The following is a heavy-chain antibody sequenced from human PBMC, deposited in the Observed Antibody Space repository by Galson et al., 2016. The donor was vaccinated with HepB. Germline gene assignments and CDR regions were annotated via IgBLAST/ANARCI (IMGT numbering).Heavy chain of an antibody. D-gene: IGHD5-12*01. Sequence: SLRLSCAASGFPFSDFTMNWVRQAPGKGLEWISLISSSRSYIYYADSVKGRFTISRDNAKNSLYLLMNNLRAEDTAAYCCARDSLGGFGAHDYWGQGSLVTVSS. CDR1: GFPFSDFT. CDR2: ISSSRSYI. CDR3: ARDSLGGFGAHDY. J-gene: IGHJ4*02. V-gene: IGHV3-21*01.